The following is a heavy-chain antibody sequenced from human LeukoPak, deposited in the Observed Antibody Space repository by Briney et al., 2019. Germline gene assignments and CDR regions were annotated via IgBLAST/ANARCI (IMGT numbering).Heavy chain of an antibody. Sequence: GGSLRLSCAASGLSVSSSYMSWVRQAPGQGLEWVSVTHSGGNTYYGDSVKGRFFISRDSSENTLYLQMNSLTAEDTAVYYCARDRPFGGVIDGMDVWGQGTTVTVSS. V-gene: IGHV3-53*01. D-gene: IGHD3-16*02. CDR2: THSGGNT. CDR3: ARDRPFGGVIDGMDV. J-gene: IGHJ6*02. CDR1: GLSVSSSY.